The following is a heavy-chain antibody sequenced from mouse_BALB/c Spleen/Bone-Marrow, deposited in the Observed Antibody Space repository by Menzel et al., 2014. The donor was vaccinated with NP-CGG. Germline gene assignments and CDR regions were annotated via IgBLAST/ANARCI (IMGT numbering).Heavy chain of an antibody. D-gene: IGHD2-10*01. CDR1: DYTFTNYR. CDR2: INPSTGYT. CDR3: ASYRFAY. Sequence: VKLEESGAELAKPGASMKMSCKASDYTFTNYRMHWVKQRPGQGLEWIGYINPSTGYTEYNQKFKDKATLTADRSSSTAYMQLSRLTSVDSANYYCASYRFAYWGQRALVNVS. V-gene: IGHV1-4*01. J-gene: IGHJ3*01.